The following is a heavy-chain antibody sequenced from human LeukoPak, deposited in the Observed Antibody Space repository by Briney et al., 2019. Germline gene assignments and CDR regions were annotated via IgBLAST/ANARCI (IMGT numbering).Heavy chain of an antibody. Sequence: GSLRLSCAASGLTFSNYGMHWVRQAPGKGLEWVAVIWYDGTNKYYADSVKGRFTISRDNSKNTLYLQMNSLRAEDTAVYYCARGPHPIILTGPADFWGQGTLVTVSS. V-gene: IGHV3-33*01. CDR2: IWYDGTNK. CDR1: GLTFSNYG. CDR3: ARGPHPIILTGPADF. D-gene: IGHD3-9*01. J-gene: IGHJ4*02.